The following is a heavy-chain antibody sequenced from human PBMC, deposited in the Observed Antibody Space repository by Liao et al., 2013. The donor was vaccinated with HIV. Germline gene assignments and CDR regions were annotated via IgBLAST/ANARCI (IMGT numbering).Heavy chain of an antibody. J-gene: IGHJ4*02. D-gene: IGHD2-21*02. Sequence: QVQLRESGPGLVKPSETLSLTCRVSGGSVSAHYCSWIRQSPGKGLEWIGYVYHRGSTNYNPSLKNRVSMSVDESKNQFSLKLTSVSAADTAIYYCARSYMGGDETFDFWGPGTLVTVSS. CDR2: VYHRGST. CDR1: GGSVSAHY. V-gene: IGHV4-59*02. CDR3: ARSYMGGDETFDF.